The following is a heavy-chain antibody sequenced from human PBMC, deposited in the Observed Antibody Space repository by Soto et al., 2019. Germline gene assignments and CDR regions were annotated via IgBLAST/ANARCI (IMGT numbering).Heavy chain of an antibody. CDR2: IYSSGST. CDR3: PRTPLL. J-gene: IGHJ4*02. CDR1: GGSISSGGYY. Sequence: QVQLQESGPGLVKPSQTLSLTCTVSGGSISSGGYYWSWTRQHPGKSLEWIGYIYSSGSTYYNPSLKSRVTIPVDTSKYQFSLKLNSVTAADPAVYYCPRTPLLWGQGTLVTVSS. V-gene: IGHV4-31*03.